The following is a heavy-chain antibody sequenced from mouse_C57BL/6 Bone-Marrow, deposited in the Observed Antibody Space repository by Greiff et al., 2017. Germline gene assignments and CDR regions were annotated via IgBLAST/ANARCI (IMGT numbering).Heavy chain of an antibody. J-gene: IGHJ1*03. CDR3: AAYCSQYVWYFGV. V-gene: IGHV1-26*01. CDR2: INPNNGGT. Sequence: VQLQQSGPELVKPGASVKISCKACGYTFTDYYMNWVKQSHGKSLEWIGDINPNNGGTSYNQKFKGKATLTVDKSSSTAYMELRSLTSEDSAVYYCAAYCSQYVWYFGVWGTGTTVIVSS. D-gene: IGHD2-12*01. CDR1: GYTFTDYY.